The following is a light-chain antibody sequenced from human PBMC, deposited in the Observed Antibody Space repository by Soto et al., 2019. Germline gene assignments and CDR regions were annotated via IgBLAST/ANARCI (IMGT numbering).Light chain of an antibody. Sequence: QSVLTQPASVSGSPGQSITISCTGTSNDVGIYNLVSWYQQHPGKAPKLVIYEVFRRPSGVSDRFSGSKSGNTASLTISGLQAEDEADYYCCSYAGSTTYVFRTGTKVTVL. CDR3: CSYAGSTTYV. V-gene: IGLV2-23*02. CDR1: SNDVGIYNL. CDR2: EVF. J-gene: IGLJ1*01.